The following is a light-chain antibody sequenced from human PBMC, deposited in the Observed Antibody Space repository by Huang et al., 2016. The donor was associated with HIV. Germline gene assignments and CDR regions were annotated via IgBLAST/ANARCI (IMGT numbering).Light chain of an antibody. CDR3: QQYGSSPS. CDR2: GAS. Sequence: EILLTQSPGTLSLSPGERATLSCRASQSVTNYLAWYQQKPGQAPRLLIYGASSMAPGIPERFSGSGSGTNFTLTISRLEPEDFAGYYCQQYGSSPSFGRGTKLEIK. CDR1: QSVTNY. V-gene: IGKV3-20*01. J-gene: IGKJ2*03.